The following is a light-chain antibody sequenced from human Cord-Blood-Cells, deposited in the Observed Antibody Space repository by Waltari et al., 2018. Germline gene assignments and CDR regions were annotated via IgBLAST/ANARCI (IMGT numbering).Light chain of an antibody. Sequence: QSALTQPASVSGSPGQSITISCTGTSSDVGSYNLVSWYQQHPGTAPKLMIYDGSKRPSGVSHSFSGSKSGNTASLTISGLQAEDEADYYCCSYAGSSTVFGGGTKLTVL. V-gene: IGLV2-23*01. J-gene: IGLJ3*02. CDR2: DGS. CDR1: SSDVGSYNL. CDR3: CSYAGSSTV.